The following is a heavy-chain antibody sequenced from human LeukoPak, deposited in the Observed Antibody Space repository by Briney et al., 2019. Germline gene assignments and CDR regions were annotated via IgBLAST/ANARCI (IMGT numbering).Heavy chain of an antibody. Sequence: PEGSLRLSCAASGFTFSSYALHWVRQAPGKGLEWVAVISSDGSNKYNADSVKGRFTISRDNSKNTLYMQMNSLRTEDTAMYYCARAGIRSSSPVYYYYGMDVWGQGTTVTVSS. J-gene: IGHJ6*02. V-gene: IGHV3-30*04. D-gene: IGHD6-13*01. CDR3: ARAGIRSSSPVYYYYGMDV. CDR1: GFTFSSYA. CDR2: ISSDGSNK.